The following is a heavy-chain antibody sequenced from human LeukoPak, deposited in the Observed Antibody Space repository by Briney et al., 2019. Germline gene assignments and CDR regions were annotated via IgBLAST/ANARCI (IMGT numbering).Heavy chain of an antibody. J-gene: IGHJ3*01. CDR3: ATHGCGGDCYFGFDL. V-gene: IGHV1-2*04. CDR2: INPNSGAT. CDR1: GYPFTGYF. Sequence: ASVRVSCKASGYPFTGYFMHWVRQAPGQGLEWMGCINPNSGATSYMQKFQGWVSMTRDTSITTAYMELSGLRGDDTAVYYCATHGCGGDCYFGFDLWGQGTVVTVSS. D-gene: IGHD2-21*02.